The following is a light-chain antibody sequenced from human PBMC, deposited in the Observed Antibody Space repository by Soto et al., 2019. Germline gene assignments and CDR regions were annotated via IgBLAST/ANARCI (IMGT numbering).Light chain of an antibody. CDR2: DTS. CDR3: LLSYSGARPV. Sequence: QAVVTQEPSLTVSPGGTVTLTCGSSTGAVTSGHYPYWFQQKPGQAPRTLIYDTSNKHSWTPARFSGSLLGGKAALTLSGAQPEDEAEYYCLLSYSGARPVXGGGTKVTVL. CDR1: TGAVTSGHY. J-gene: IGLJ2*01. V-gene: IGLV7-46*01.